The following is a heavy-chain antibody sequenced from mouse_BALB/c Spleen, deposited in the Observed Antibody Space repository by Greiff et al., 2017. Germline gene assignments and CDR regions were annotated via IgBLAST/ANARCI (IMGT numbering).Heavy chain of an antibody. CDR2: IWAGGST. D-gene: IGHD4-1*01. CDR1: GFSLTSYG. CDR3: ARDQTGTNGWFAY. Sequence: QVQLQQSGPGLVAPSQSLSITCTVSGFSLTSYGVHWVRQPPGKGLEWLGVIWAGGSTNYNSALMSRLSISKDNSKSQVFLKMNSLQTDDTAMYDCARDQTGTNGWFAYWGQGTLVTVSA. J-gene: IGHJ3*01. V-gene: IGHV2-9*02.